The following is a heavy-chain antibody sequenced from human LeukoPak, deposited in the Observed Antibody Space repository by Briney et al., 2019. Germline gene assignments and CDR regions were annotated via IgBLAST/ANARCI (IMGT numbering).Heavy chain of an antibody. D-gene: IGHD4-17*01. CDR2: ISSSGDYT. CDR3: VKRGRTSDYAYDY. V-gene: IGHV3-64D*06. J-gene: IGHJ4*02. CDR1: GFTFSSYA. Sequence: GGSLRLSCAASGFTFSSYAMSWVRQAPGRGLQFVSAISSSGDYTSYSDSVKGRFTISRDNSKNTLHLQMSSLRPEDTAVYFCVKRGRTSDYAYDYWGQGSLVTVSS.